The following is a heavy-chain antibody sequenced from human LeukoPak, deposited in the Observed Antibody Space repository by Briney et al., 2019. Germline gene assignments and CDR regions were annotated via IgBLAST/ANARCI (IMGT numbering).Heavy chain of an antibody. V-gene: IGHV4-59*08. CDR2: LFNTGGS. CDR3: AIQINCSGMRDV. D-gene: IGHD3-10*02. Sequence: SETLSLTCTVSGASITTTHWCWFRQPPGKGLEWIGDLFNTGGSKYSASLKSRVTISIDTSKEQVSLKLNSVTAADTAVYYCAIQINCSGMRDVWVQGTTVTVTS. CDR1: GASITTTH. J-gene: IGHJ6*02.